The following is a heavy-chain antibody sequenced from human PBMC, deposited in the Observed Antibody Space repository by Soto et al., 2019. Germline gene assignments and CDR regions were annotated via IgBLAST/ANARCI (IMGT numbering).Heavy chain of an antibody. V-gene: IGHV5-51*01. D-gene: IGHD3-22*01. CDR1: GYSFTSYW. CDR2: IYPGDSDT. J-gene: IGHJ3*02. Sequence: GESLKISCKGSGYSFTSYWIGWVRQMPGKGLEWMGIIYPGDSDTRYSPSFLGQVTISADKSISTAYLQWSSLKVSDTAMYYCARIRTYYYDGGGYHDALYRWGQGTIVTAS. CDR3: ARIRTYYYDGGGYHDALYR.